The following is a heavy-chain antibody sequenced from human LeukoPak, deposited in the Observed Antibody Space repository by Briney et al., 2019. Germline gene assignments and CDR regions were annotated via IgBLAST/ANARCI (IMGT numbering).Heavy chain of an antibody. CDR3: AKEHYYDSSGYDY. CDR2: ISWNSGSI. J-gene: IGHJ4*02. V-gene: IGHV3-9*01. Sequence: GGSLRLSCAASGFTFDDYAMHWVRQAPGKGLEWVSGISWNSGSIGYADSVKGRFTISRDNAKNSLYLQMNSLRAEDTALYYCAKEHYYDSSGYDYWGQGTLVTVSS. D-gene: IGHD3-22*01. CDR1: GFTFDDYA.